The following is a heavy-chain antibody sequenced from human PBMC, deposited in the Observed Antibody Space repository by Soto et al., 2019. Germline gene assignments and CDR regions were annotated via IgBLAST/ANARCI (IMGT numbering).Heavy chain of an antibody. J-gene: IGHJ3*02. CDR2: TYYRSQWFN. CDR3: ARDRREDDDALDI. CDR1: WDSVSTNSAA. D-gene: IGHD1-26*01. Sequence: PSQPLSLTCAISWDSVSTNSAAWNWIRQCPSRGLEWLGRTYYRSQWFNDYAVSVKSRITINPDTSKNQFSLQLNSVTPEDTAVYYCARDRREDDDALDIWAQRTMDTVSS. V-gene: IGHV6-1*01.